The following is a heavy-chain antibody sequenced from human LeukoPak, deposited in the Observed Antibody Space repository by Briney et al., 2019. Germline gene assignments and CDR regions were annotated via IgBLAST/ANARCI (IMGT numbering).Heavy chain of an antibody. Sequence: GGSLRLSCAASGFTFDDYTMHWVRQAPGKGLEWVSLISWDGGSTYYADSVKGRFTISRDNSKNSLYLQMNSLRTEDTALYYCAKGALGATNLYYYYMDVWGKGTTVTVSS. CDR2: ISWDGGST. J-gene: IGHJ6*03. CDR1: GFTFDDYT. CDR3: AKGALGATNLYYYYMDV. V-gene: IGHV3-43*01. D-gene: IGHD1-1*01.